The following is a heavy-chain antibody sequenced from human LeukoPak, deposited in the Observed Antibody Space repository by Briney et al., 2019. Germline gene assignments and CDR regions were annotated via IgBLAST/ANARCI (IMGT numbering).Heavy chain of an antibody. D-gene: IGHD6-19*01. CDR2: ISSSSSYI. Sequence: PGGSLRLSCAASGFTFSDYYMSWIRQAPGKGLEWVSSISSSSSYIYYADSVKGRFTISRDNAKNSLYLQMNSLRAEDTAVYYCARDKRPYSSGWLFDYWGQGTLVTVSS. CDR1: GFTFSDYY. CDR3: ARDKRPYSSGWLFDY. V-gene: IGHV3-11*06. J-gene: IGHJ4*02.